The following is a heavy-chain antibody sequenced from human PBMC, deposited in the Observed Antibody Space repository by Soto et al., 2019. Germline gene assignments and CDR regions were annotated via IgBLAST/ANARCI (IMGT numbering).Heavy chain of an antibody. CDR2: MNPNSGNT. V-gene: IGHV1-8*01. CDR3: ARERTSSWRFDY. D-gene: IGHD6-13*01. Sequence: QLQLVQSGAEVKKPGASVKVACKASGYTFTSYDINWVRQATGQGLEWMGWMNPNSGNTGHAQKFKGRVTMTRNTSISTAYMELSTRRSEDTAVYYSARERTSSWRFDYWGQGTLVTVSS. CDR1: GYTFTSYD. J-gene: IGHJ4*02.